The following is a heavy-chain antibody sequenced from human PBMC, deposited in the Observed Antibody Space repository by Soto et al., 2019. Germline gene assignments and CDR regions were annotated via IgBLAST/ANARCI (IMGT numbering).Heavy chain of an antibody. CDR2: VNPNSGGT. Sequence: ASVKVSCKASGFTFTGYYMHWVRQAPGQGLEWMGWVNPNSGGTNYAQKFQGRVTMTRDTSISTAYMELSRLRSDDTALYYCAREYNRSSGREFDYWGQGTLVTVSS. CDR1: GFTFTGYY. D-gene: IGHD6-6*01. V-gene: IGHV1-2*02. CDR3: AREYNRSSGREFDY. J-gene: IGHJ4*02.